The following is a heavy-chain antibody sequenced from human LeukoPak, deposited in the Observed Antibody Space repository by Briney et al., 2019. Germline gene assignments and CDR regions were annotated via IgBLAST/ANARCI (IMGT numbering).Heavy chain of an antibody. CDR2: INPSGGST. CDR3: ARDRWALPPVVVVIPYY. Sequence: ASVKVSCKASGYTFTSYYMHWVRQAPGQGLEWMGIINPSGGSTSYAQKFQGRVTMTRDTSTSTVYMELSSLRSEDTAVYYCARDRWALPPVVVVIPYYWGQGTLVTVSS. J-gene: IGHJ4*02. V-gene: IGHV1-46*01. D-gene: IGHD3-22*01. CDR1: GYTFTSYY.